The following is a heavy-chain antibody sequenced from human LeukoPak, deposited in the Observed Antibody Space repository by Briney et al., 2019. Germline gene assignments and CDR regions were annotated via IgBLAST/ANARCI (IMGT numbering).Heavy chain of an antibody. CDR3: AEQHPRYNCNAHAFDI. CDR2: ISPSGDST. J-gene: IGHJ3*02. Sequence: GGSLRLSWAASGVTLSRYAVNWVRQAPGRGMEWVSYISPSGDSTVYAESVKGQFTISRDNSKNMLNLQMDSRGPEDTAIYYCAEQHPRYNCNAHAFDIWGQGTMVTVSS. V-gene: IGHV3-23*01. D-gene: IGHD1-1*01. CDR1: GVTLSRYA.